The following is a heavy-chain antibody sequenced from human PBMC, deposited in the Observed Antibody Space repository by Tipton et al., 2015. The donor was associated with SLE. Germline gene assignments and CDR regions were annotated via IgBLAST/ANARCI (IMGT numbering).Heavy chain of an antibody. CDR3: AKGVGYCTGTSCYVSGYYFDY. D-gene: IGHD2-2*01. Sequence: SLRLSCAASGFSFSFYGMHWVRQAPGKGLAWVAFKRYDGNKYYADSVKGRFTISRDNSKNTLYLQMNSLRAEDTAVYYCAKGVGYCTGTSCYVSGYYFDYWGQGTLVTVSS. J-gene: IGHJ4*02. V-gene: IGHV3-30*02. CDR2: KRYDGNK. CDR1: GFSFSFYG.